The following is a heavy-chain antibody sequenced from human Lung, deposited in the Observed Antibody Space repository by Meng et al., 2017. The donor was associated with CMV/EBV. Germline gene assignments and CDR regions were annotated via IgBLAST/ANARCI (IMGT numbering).Heavy chain of an antibody. CDR3: ARVSGYYYYGMDV. CDR2: IYYSGST. J-gene: IGHJ6*02. Sequence: SETLSLXCTVSGASISSYYWSWNRQPPGKGLEWNGYIYYSGSTNYNPSLRSRVTISVDTSKNQFSLKLSSVTAAGTAVYYCARVSGYYYYGMDVWGQATTAIVSS. D-gene: IGHD3-3*01. CDR1: GASISSYY. V-gene: IGHV4-59*01.